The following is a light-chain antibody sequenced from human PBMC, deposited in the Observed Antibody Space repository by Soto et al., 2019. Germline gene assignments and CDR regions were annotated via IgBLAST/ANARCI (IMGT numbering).Light chain of an antibody. V-gene: IGKV3-15*01. CDR3: LQHYSWPWT. CDR1: QSVSGY. CDR2: RIF. Sequence: EIVMSQTPGTVSVFPGETGTLSCRASQSVSGYLDWFHQKPGQAPRLVLLRIFTRAIGVPARFSGSGSETEFTLTSSGLQSEDAGVYYCLQHYSWPWTFGQGTNVEIK. J-gene: IGKJ1*01.